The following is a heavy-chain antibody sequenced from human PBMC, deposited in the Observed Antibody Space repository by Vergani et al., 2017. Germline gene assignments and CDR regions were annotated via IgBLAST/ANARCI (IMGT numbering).Heavy chain of an antibody. J-gene: IGHJ6*02. Sequence: QVQLQESCPGLVKPSQTLSLTCTNSGGSISRGSYYWGWIRQPAGKGLEGMGGIYTSGSTNYNPSLKSRVTISGDTSKNHISRKQIAVTAADTAVYYCARSITRVRGVLTYGMDVWGQGTMVTVSS. V-gene: IGHV4-61*02. CDR2: IYTSGST. D-gene: IGHD3-10*01. CDR3: ARSITRVRGVLTYGMDV. CDR1: GGSISRGSYY.